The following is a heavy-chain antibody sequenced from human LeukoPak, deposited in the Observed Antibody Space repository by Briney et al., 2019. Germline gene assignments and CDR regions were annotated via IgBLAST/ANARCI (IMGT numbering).Heavy chain of an antibody. J-gene: IGHJ6*03. CDR3: ARDRQLGYYYYMDV. V-gene: IGHV3-48*01. D-gene: IGHD6-13*01. Sequence: GGSLRLSCAASGFTFSSYSMNWVRQAPGKGLEWVSYISSSSSTIYYADSVKGRFTISRDNAKNSLYLQMNSLRAEDTAVYYCARDRQLGYYYYMDVWGKGTTVTVSS. CDR1: GFTFSSYS. CDR2: ISSSSSTI.